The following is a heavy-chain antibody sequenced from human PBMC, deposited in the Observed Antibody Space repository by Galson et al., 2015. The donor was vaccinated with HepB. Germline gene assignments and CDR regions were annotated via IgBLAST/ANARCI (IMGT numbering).Heavy chain of an antibody. J-gene: IGHJ3*02. CDR1: GFTFSSYS. CDR3: ARDGTYYDFWSGYTDAFDI. V-gene: IGHV3-21*01. D-gene: IGHD3-3*01. CDR2: ISSSSSYI. Sequence: SLRLSCAASGFTFSSYSMNWVRQAPGKGLEWVSSISSSSSYIYYADSVKGRFTISRDNAKNSLYLQMNSLRAEDTAVYYCARDGTYYDFWSGYTDAFDIWGQGTMVTVSS.